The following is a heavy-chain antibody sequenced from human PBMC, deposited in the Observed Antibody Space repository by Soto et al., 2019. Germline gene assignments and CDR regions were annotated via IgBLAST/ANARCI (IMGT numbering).Heavy chain of an antibody. V-gene: IGHV1-69*13. CDR2: IIPIFGTA. CDR3: AVDCSSTSCYVHYYYYYGMDV. Sequence: SVKVSCKASGGTFSSYAISWVRQAPGQGLEWMGGIIPIFGTANYAQKFQGRVTITADESTSTAYMELSSLRSEDTAVYYCAVDCSSTSCYVHYYYYYGMDVWGQGTTVTVSS. J-gene: IGHJ6*02. D-gene: IGHD2-2*01. CDR1: GGTFSSYA.